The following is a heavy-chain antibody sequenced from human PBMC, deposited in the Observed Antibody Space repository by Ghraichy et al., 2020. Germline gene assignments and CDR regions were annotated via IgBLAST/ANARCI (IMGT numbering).Heavy chain of an antibody. V-gene: IGHV3-23*01. Sequence: LTCAASGFTFSSYAMSWVRQAPGKGLEWVSVISGSGGSTYYADSVKGRFTISRDNSKNTLYLQMNSLRAEDTAVYYCAKDWYCSSTSCYPYYYYGMDVWGQGTTVTVSS. CDR2: ISGSGGST. J-gene: IGHJ6*02. CDR3: AKDWYCSSTSCYPYYYYGMDV. D-gene: IGHD2-2*01. CDR1: GFTFSSYA.